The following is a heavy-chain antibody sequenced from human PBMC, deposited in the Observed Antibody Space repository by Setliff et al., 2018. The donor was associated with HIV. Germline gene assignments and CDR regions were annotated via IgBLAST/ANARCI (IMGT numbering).Heavy chain of an antibody. D-gene: IGHD6-13*01. V-gene: IGHV4-34*01. J-gene: IGHJ6*03. CDR2: INHSGST. CDR3: ARASAGYSSIWYRNGLTYYNYMDV. Sequence: SETLSLTCAVYGGSFSGYYWTWIRQPPGKGLEWIGEINHSGSTNYNPSLKSRVSMSVDTSKNQFSLRLSSVTAADTAVFYCARASAGYSSIWYRNGLTYYNYMDVWGRGTKVTVSS. CDR1: GGSFSGYY.